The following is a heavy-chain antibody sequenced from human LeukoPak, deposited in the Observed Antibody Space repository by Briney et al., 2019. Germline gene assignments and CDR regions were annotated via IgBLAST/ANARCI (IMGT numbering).Heavy chain of an antibody. D-gene: IGHD3-22*01. CDR1: GGSFSGYY. CDR2: INHSGST. CDR3: ARYSVVVDAFDI. Sequence: SSETLSLTYAVYGGSFSGYYWSWIRQPPGKGLEWIGEINHSGSTNYNPSLKSRVTISVDTSKNQFSLKLSSVTAADTAVYYCARYSVVVDAFDIWGQGTMVTVSS. J-gene: IGHJ3*02. V-gene: IGHV4-34*01.